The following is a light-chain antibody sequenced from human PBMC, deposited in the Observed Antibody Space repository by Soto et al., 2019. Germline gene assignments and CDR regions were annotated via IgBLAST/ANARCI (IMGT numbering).Light chain of an antibody. CDR3: QTWGTGIQV. Sequence: QALLTQSPSASASLGASVKLTCTLSSGHSSYAIAWHQQQPEKGPRYLMKLNSDGSHSKGDGIPDRFSGSSSGAERYLTISSLQSDDEADYYCQTWGTGIQVFGGGTKVTVL. J-gene: IGLJ3*02. V-gene: IGLV4-69*01. CDR1: SGHSSYA. CDR2: LNSDGSH.